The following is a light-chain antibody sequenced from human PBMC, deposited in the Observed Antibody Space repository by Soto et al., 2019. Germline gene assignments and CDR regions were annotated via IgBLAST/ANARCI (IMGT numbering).Light chain of an antibody. CDR3: QWYNNCASVYT. V-gene: IGKV3-15*01. J-gene: IGKJ2*01. CDR1: QSVISN. Sequence: EIVMTQSPATLSLSPGERATLSCRASQSVISNLAWYQQKPGQAPRLLMYGASTRATGIQTRYSGSGSGKEFSFTISSLQSEDFAFYYCQWYNNCASVYTFGQGTKLEIK. CDR2: GAS.